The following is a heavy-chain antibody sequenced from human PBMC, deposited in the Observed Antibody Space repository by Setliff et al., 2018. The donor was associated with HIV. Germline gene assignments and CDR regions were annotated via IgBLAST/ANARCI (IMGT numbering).Heavy chain of an antibody. J-gene: IGHJ6*03. D-gene: IGHD2-15*01. CDR3: TRAQWVVSAIEDYYYMDV. V-gene: IGHV3-49*04. Sequence: GGSLRLSCAASGFTFSSYWMHWVRQAPGKGLEWVGFIRSKAYGGTSEYAASLKGSFTISRDDSESIAYLQMNSLKTEDTAVYFCTRAQWVVSAIEDYYYMDVWGKGTTVTVSS. CDR2: IRSKAYGGTS. CDR1: GFTFSSYW.